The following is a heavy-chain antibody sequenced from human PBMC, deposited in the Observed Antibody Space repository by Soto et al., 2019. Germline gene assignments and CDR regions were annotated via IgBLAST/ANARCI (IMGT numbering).Heavy chain of an antibody. D-gene: IGHD2-8*01. V-gene: IGHV1-18*01. Sequence: ASVKVSCKASGYTFTSYGISWVRLAPGQGLEWMGWISAYNGNTNYAQKLQGRVTMTTDTSTSTAYMELRSLRSDDTAVYYCARGPSRWDIVLMVYATYFDYWGQGTLVTVSS. CDR2: ISAYNGNT. CDR3: ARGPSRWDIVLMVYATYFDY. CDR1: GYTFTSYG. J-gene: IGHJ4*02.